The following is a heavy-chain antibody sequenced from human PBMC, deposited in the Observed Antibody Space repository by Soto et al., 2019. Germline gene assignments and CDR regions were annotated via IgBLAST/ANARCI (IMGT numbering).Heavy chain of an antibody. D-gene: IGHD2-15*01. V-gene: IGHV1-2*04. J-gene: IGHJ5*02. CDR1: GYTFTGYY. CDR2: INPNSGGT. CDR3: ARSRGYCSGGSCYAPFDP. Sequence: ASVKVSCKASGYTFTGYYMHWVRQAPGQGLEWMGWINPNSGGTNYAQKFQGWVTMTRDTSISTAYMELSRLRSDDTAVYYCARSRGYCSGGSCYAPFDPWGQGTLVTVSS.